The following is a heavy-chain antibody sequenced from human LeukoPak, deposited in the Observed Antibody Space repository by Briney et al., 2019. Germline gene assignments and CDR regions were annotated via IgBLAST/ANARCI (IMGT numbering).Heavy chain of an antibody. Sequence: SETLSLTCTVSGGSISSSSYYWGWIRQPPGKGLEWIGSIYYSGSTYYNPSLKSRVIISRDTSKNQFSLELTSVTAADTAIYYCAKRIIEARENGDSNWLDPWGQGTLVTVSS. V-gene: IGHV4-39*01. D-gene: IGHD4-17*01. CDR1: GGSISSSSYY. CDR3: AKRIIEARENGDSNWLDP. J-gene: IGHJ5*01. CDR2: IYYSGST.